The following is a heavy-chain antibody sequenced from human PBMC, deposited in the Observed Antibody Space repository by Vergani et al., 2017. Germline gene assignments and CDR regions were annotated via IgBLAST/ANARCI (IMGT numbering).Heavy chain of an antibody. J-gene: IGHJ4*02. CDR2: IYHSGST. Sequence: QVQLQESGPGLVKPSETLSLTCTVSGGSISSYYWSWVRQPPGKGLEWIGEIYHSGSTNYNPSLKSRVTISVDKSKNQFSLKLSSVTAADTAVYYCARAVRYCSSTSCYYFDYWGQGTLVTVSS. CDR3: ARAVRYCSSTSCYYFDY. CDR1: GGSISSYY. V-gene: IGHV4-4*02. D-gene: IGHD2-2*01.